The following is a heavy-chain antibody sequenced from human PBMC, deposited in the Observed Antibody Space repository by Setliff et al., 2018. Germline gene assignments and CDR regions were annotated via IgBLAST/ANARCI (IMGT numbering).Heavy chain of an antibody. CDR2: IYYSGST. CDR3: ARVSSSWGYYYYYMDV. V-gene: IGHV4-39*07. Sequence: PSETLSLTCTVSGGSISSYYWGWIRQPPGKGLEWIGSIYYSGSTYYNPSLKSRVTISVDTSKNQFSLKLSSVTAADTAVYYCARVSSSWGYYYYYMDVWGKGTTVTVSS. D-gene: IGHD6-13*01. CDR1: GGSISSYY. J-gene: IGHJ6*03.